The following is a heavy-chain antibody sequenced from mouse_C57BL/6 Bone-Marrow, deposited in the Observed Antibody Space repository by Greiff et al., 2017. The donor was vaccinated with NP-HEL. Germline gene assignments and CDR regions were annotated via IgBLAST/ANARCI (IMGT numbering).Heavy chain of an antibody. V-gene: IGHV5-4*03. CDR2: ISDGGSYT. CDR3: ASKDYYAMDY. CDR1: GFTFSSYA. J-gene: IGHJ4*01. Sequence: EVMLVESGGGLVKPGGSLKLSCAASGFTFSSYAMSWVRQTPEKRLEWVATISDGGSYTYYPDNVKGRFTISRDNAKNNLYLQMSHLKSEDTAMYYCASKDYYAMDYWGQGTSVTVSS.